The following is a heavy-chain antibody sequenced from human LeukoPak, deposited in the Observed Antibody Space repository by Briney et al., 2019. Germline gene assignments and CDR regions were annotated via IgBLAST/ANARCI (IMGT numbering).Heavy chain of an antibody. J-gene: IGHJ4*02. V-gene: IGHV1-8*02. CDR2: MNPDNGNT. CDR1: GGTFSSYA. D-gene: IGHD2-2*01. CDR3: ARGHVLVPAATDY. Sequence: ASVKVSCKASGGTFSSYAINWVRQATGQGLEWMGWMNPDNGNTGFAQNFQGRVTMTRNISTSTAYMALSSLRSGDTAVYYCARGHVLVPAATDYWGQGTLVTVSS.